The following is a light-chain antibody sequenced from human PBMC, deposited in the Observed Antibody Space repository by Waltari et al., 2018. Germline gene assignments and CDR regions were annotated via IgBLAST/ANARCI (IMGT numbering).Light chain of an antibody. J-gene: IGLJ3*02. CDR2: ADN. CDR3: CSYAGSYTWV. V-gene: IGLV2-23*01. CDR1: SSDVGIYNL. Sequence: QSALTQPAPVSGSPGQPITISGPGTSSDVGIYNLVSWYQQYPGKAPKVMIYADNRRPSGVSDRFSGSKSGNTASLTISGVQAEDEADYYCCSYAGSYTWVFGGGTKLTVL.